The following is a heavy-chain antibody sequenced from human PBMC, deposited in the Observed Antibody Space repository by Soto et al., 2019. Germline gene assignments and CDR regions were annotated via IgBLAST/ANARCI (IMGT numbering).Heavy chain of an antibody. CDR1: GGSFSGYY. CDR3: ARGRSIAAYYYYHGMDV. Sequence: SETLSLTCAVYGGSFSGYYWSWIRQPPGKGLEWIGEINHSGSTNYNPSLKSRVTISVDTSKNQFSLKLSSVTAADTAVYYCARGRSIAAYYYYHGMDVWGQGTTVTVSS. CDR2: INHSGST. J-gene: IGHJ6*02. V-gene: IGHV4-34*01. D-gene: IGHD6-6*01.